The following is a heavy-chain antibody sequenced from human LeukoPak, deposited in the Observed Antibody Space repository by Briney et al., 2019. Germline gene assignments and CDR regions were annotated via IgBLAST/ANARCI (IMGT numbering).Heavy chain of an antibody. Sequence: PSETLSLTCTVSGGSISSYYWSWIRQPPGKGLEWIGYIYYSGSTSYYPSLKTRVTISVATSKNQFSLKLSSVTAADMAVYYCARQGRGSSASMDVWGQGTTVTVSS. CDR3: ARQGRGSSASMDV. J-gene: IGHJ6*02. D-gene: IGHD1-26*01. CDR1: GGSISSYY. V-gene: IGHV4-59*08. CDR2: IYYSGST.